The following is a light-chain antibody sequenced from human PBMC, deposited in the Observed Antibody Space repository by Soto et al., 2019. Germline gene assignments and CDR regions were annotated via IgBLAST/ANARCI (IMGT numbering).Light chain of an antibody. CDR3: SSYRGSSTYV. CDR2: DVS. Sequence: QSVLTQPSSVYGSPGQSITISCTRPSSDVGTYNFVSWYQQHPGKAPKLMIYDVSNRPSGVSDRFSGSKSGNTASLTISGLQAEDEADYYCSSYRGSSTYVFGTGTKVTV. CDR1: SSDVGTYNF. V-gene: IGLV2-14*01. J-gene: IGLJ1*01.